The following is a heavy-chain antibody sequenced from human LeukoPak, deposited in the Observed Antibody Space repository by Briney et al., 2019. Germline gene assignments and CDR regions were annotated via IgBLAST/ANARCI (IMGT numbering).Heavy chain of an antibody. Sequence: PGGSLRLSCAASGFTFSSYWMHWVRQAPGKGLVYVSRINSDGTSTSYADSVKGRFTISRDNAKNTLYLLMNSLRAEDTAVYYCARDIGYSPFDYWGQGPLVTVSS. V-gene: IGHV3-74*01. D-gene: IGHD2-15*01. CDR2: INSDGTST. J-gene: IGHJ4*02. CDR1: GFTFSSYW. CDR3: ARDIGYSPFDY.